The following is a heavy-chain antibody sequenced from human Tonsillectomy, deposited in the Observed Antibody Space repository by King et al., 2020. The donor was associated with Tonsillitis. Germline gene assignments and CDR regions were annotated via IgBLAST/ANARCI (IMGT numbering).Heavy chain of an antibody. Sequence: VQLVESGGGLVQPGGSLKLSCAASGFTFSGSAMHWVRQASGKGLEWVGRIRSKANSYATAYAASVKGRFTISRDDSKNTASLQMNSPKTEDTAVYYCTSSPGGAFDIWGQGTMVTVSS. CDR3: TSSPGGAFDI. V-gene: IGHV3-73*02. CDR1: GFTFSGSA. J-gene: IGHJ3*02. D-gene: IGHD3-16*01. CDR2: IRSKANSYAT.